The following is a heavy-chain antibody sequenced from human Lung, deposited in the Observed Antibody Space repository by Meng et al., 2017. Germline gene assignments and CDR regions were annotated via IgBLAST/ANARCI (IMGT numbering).Heavy chain of an antibody. Sequence: VESHRWAPALWEPSETLSPPLVLAGGACIDYAWSGIRKPPGKGLEWIGEINHSGSTNYNPSLESRATISVDTSQNNLSLKLSSVTAADSAVYYCARGPTTMAHDFDYWGQGTLVTVSS. V-gene: IGHV4-34*01. CDR3: ARGPTTMAHDFDY. D-gene: IGHD4-11*01. CDR2: INHSGST. J-gene: IGHJ4*02. CDR1: GGACIDYA.